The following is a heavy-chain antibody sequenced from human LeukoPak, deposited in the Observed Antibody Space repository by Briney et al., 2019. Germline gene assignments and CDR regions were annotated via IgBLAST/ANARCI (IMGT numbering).Heavy chain of an antibody. CDR1: GFTFNDYY. Sequence: GGSLRLSCAASGFTFNDYYMSWIRQAPGKGLEGLSYINIGGTNTHYADSVKGRFTISRDNAKKSLYLEMNNLRAEDTAVYYCATDGAGFDTWGQGVLVTVSS. J-gene: IGHJ5*02. V-gene: IGHV3-11*01. CDR2: INIGGTNT. CDR3: ATDGAGFDT.